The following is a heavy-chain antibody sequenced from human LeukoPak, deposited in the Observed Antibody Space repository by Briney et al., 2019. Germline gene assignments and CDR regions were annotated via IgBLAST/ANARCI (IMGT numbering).Heavy chain of an antibody. CDR3: ARRSGTIDY. Sequence: PEGSLRLSCAASGFTFSTYAMSWVRQAPGKGLECVSTISGSGATTHYADSVKGRFTISRDNSKNTLYLQMNSLRAEDTAVYYCARRSGTIDYWGQGTLVTVSS. CDR1: GFTFSTYA. CDR2: ISGSGATT. J-gene: IGHJ4*02. D-gene: IGHD3-10*01. V-gene: IGHV3-23*01.